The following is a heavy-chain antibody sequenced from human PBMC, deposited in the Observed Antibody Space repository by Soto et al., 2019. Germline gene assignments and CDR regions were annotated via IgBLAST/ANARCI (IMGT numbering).Heavy chain of an antibody. V-gene: IGHV3-33*01. J-gene: IGHJ3*01. Sequence: QVQLVESGGGVVQPERSLRLSCVATGFTFSDYGIHWVRQAPGRGLEWVAVIWHDGSQKYLADSVRGRFTISRDNSKNAVYLQMNSGRAEDTAVYYCGGREDPFHVWGQGTRVTVSS. CDR1: GFTFSDYG. CDR3: GGREDPFHV. CDR2: IWHDGSQK.